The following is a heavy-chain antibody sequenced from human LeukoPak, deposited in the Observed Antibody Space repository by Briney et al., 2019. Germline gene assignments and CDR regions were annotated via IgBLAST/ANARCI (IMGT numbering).Heavy chain of an antibody. CDR2: IKEDGSEK. CDR3: ARDRGYSYGPFDY. D-gene: IGHD5-18*01. Sequence: GGSLRLSCAASGFTFSRYWMSWVRQAPGKGLEWVANIKEDGSEKYYVDSVKGRSTISRDNAKNSLYLQMNSLRAEDTAVYYCARDRGYSYGPFDYWGQGTLVTVSS. V-gene: IGHV3-7*01. J-gene: IGHJ4*02. CDR1: GFTFSRYW.